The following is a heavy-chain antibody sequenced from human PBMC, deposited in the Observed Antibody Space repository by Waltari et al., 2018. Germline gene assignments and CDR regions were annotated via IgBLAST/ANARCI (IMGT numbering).Heavy chain of an antibody. CDR1: GGSFSGYY. D-gene: IGHD2-2*01. CDR2: INHSGST. J-gene: IGHJ5*02. CDR3: ARGSPRPYQLLWGWFDP. V-gene: IGHV4-34*01. Sequence: QVQLQQWGAGLLKPSETLSLTCAVYGGSFSGYYWSWIRQPPGKGLEWIGEINHSGSTNDNPSLKSRVTISVDTSKNQFSLKLSSVTAADTAVYYCARGSPRPYQLLWGWFDPWGQGTLVTVSS.